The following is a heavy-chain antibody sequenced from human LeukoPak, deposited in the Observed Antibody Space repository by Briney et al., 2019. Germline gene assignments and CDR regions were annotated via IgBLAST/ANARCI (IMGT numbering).Heavy chain of an antibody. CDR3: AKDDAYLQYDD. V-gene: IGHV3-74*01. J-gene: IGHJ4*02. CDR1: GFTFSNYW. D-gene: IGHD5-24*01. Sequence: GSLRLSCAASGFTFSNYWMHWVRQAPGKGLVWVSRINGDGSSTSYADSVKGRFTISRDNAKNTLYLQMNSLRAEDTAIYYCAKDDAYLQYDDWGQGTLVTVSS. CDR2: INGDGSST.